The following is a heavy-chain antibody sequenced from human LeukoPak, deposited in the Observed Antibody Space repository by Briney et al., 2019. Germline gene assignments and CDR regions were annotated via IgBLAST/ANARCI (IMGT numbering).Heavy chain of an antibody. CDR3: ARRDCSGGSCYDYYGMDV. V-gene: IGHV3-23*01. D-gene: IGHD2-15*01. Sequence: GGSLRLSCAASGFTFSSYAMSWVRQAPGKGLEWVSAISVSGGSTYYADSVKGRFNISRHNSKNTLYLQMNSLRAEDTAVYYCARRDCSGGSCYDYYGMDVWGQGTTVTVSS. J-gene: IGHJ6*02. CDR1: GFTFSSYA. CDR2: ISVSGGST.